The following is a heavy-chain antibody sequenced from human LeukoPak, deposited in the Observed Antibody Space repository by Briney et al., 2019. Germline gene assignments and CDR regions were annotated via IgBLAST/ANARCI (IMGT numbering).Heavy chain of an antibody. V-gene: IGHV3-23*01. Sequence: PGGSLRLSCAASGFTFSTYAMSWVRQAPGKGLEWVSRISGSGDSTNYADSVKGRFTISRDNSKNTLYLYMNSLRAEDTAVYYCARGGGTNAFHIWGQGTKVSVSS. CDR2: ISGSGDST. CDR1: GFTFSTYA. CDR3: ARGGGTNAFHI. D-gene: IGHD1-7*01. J-gene: IGHJ3*02.